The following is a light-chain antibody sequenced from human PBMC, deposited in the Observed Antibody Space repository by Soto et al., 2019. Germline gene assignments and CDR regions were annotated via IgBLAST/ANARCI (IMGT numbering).Light chain of an antibody. CDR3: CSYAGGSNV. CDR1: SSDIGSYKF. CDR2: EGS. J-gene: IGLJ1*01. Sequence: QSALTQPASVSGSPGQSITISCTGSSSDIGSYKFVSWYQQHPGKAPTLIIYEGSERPSVVSDRFSGSKSGNTASLTISGLQAEDEADYFCCSYAGGSNVFGAGTKLTVL. V-gene: IGLV2-23*03.